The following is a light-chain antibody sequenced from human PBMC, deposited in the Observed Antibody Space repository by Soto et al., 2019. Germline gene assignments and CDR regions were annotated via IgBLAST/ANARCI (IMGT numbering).Light chain of an antibody. CDR2: DVS. CDR3: CSYAGSYTVV. V-gene: IGLV2-11*01. CDR1: SSDVGDYNY. J-gene: IGLJ2*01. Sequence: QSALTQPRSVSGSPGQSVTISCTGTSSDVGDYNYVSWYQQHPGKAPKLMIYDVSKRPSGVPDRFSGSKSGNTASLTISGLQAEDVADYYCCSYAGSYTVVFGGGTKLTVL.